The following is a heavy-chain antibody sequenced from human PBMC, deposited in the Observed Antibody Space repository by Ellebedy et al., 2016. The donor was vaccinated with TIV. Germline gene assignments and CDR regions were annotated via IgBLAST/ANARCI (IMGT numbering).Heavy chain of an antibody. D-gene: IGHD6-13*01. Sequence: AASVKVSCKASGYTFTGYYMHWVRQAPGQGLEWMGWINPNSGGTNYAQKFQGRVTMTRDTSISTAYMELSRLRSDDTAVYYCARDLKQGYYYYGMDVWGQGTTVTVSS. CDR2: INPNSGGT. J-gene: IGHJ6*02. CDR3: ARDLKQGYYYYGMDV. V-gene: IGHV1-2*02. CDR1: GYTFTGYY.